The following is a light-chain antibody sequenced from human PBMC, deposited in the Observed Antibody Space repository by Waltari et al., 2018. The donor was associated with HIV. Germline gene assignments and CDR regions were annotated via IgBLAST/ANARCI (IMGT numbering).Light chain of an antibody. CDR3: QAWDGSTAHVV. CDR2: QDT. Sequence: SYELTQPPSVSVSPGQTVSITCSGEKMGNKYTSWYQPKPGQSPVLVIYQDTKRPSGIPERFSGSNSGNTATLSISGTQAMDEADFYCQAWDGSTAHVVFGGGTKLTVL. CDR1: KMGNKY. V-gene: IGLV3-1*01. J-gene: IGLJ2*01.